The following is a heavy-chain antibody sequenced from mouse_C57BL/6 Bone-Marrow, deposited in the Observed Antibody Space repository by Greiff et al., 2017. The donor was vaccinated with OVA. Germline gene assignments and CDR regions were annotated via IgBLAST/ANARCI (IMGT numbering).Heavy chain of an antibody. V-gene: IGHV1-78*01. Sequence: VQLQQSDAELVKPGASVKISCKVSGYTFTDHTIHWMKQRPEQGLEWIGYIYPRDGSTKYNEKFKGKATLTADKSSSTAYMQINSLTSEDSAVYFCARGEDWAYWYFDVWGTGTTVTVSS. CDR3: ARGEDWAYWYFDV. CDR2: IYPRDGST. CDR1: GYTFTDHT. J-gene: IGHJ1*03. D-gene: IGHD4-1*01.